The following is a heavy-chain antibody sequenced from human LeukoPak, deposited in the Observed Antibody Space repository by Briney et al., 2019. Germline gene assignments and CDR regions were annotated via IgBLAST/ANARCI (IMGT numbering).Heavy chain of an antibody. D-gene: IGHD3-22*01. CDR2: ISGSGGST. CDR3: AKDPDYYDSSGYYYY. J-gene: IGHJ4*02. CDR1: GFTFSSYA. Sequence: GGSLRLSCAASGFTFSSYAMSWVRQAPGKGLEWVSAISGSGGSTYYADSVKGRFTISRDNSKNTLYLQMNSLRAEDTAVYYCAKDPDYYDSSGYYYYWGQGTLVTASS. V-gene: IGHV3-23*01.